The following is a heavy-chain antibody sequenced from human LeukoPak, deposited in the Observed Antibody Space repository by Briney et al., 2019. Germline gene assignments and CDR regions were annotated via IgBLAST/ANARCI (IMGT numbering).Heavy chain of an antibody. D-gene: IGHD3-22*01. Sequence: GGSLRLSCAASGFTFSDYYMSWIRQAPGKGLEWVSYISSSGSTIYYADSVKGRFTISRDNAKNSLYLQVNSLRAEDTAVYYCARDLYYDSSGYFNYWGQGTLVTVSS. CDR3: ARDLYYDSSGYFNY. CDR1: GFTFSDYY. J-gene: IGHJ4*02. V-gene: IGHV3-11*01. CDR2: ISSSGSTI.